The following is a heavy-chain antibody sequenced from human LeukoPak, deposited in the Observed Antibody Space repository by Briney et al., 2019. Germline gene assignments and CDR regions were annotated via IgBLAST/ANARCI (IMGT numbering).Heavy chain of an antibody. J-gene: IGHJ4*02. V-gene: IGHV3-30*04. CDR2: ISYDGSNK. D-gene: IGHD5-18*01. CDR3: ARDSAYVDTAMVTDY. Sequence: PGGSLRLSCAASGFTFSSYAMHWVRQAPGKGLEWVAVISYDGSNKYYADSVKGRFTISRDNPKNTLYLQMNSLRAEDTAVYYCARDSAYVDTAMVTDYWGQGTLVTVSS. CDR1: GFTFSSYA.